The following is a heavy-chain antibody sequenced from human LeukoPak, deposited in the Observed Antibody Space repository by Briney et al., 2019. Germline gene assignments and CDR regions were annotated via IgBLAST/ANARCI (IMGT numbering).Heavy chain of an antibody. CDR2: ISASGATM. CDR1: GFIFSSYA. CDR3: ARVKVTVTSNTVDY. V-gene: IGHV3-48*03. D-gene: IGHD2-21*02. J-gene: IGHJ4*02. Sequence: GGSLRLSCAVSGFIFSSYAMTWVRQAPGKGLEWVSYISASGATMYYADAVKGRITISRDNAKNSLYLQMNGLRAEDTAVYYCARVKVTVTSNTVDYWGQGTLVTVSS.